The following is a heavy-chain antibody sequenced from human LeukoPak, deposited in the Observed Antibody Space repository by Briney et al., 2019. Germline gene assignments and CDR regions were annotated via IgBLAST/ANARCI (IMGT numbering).Heavy chain of an antibody. CDR2: IYYSGST. CDR3: ARVEGATHIDY. V-gene: IGHV4-39*07. J-gene: IGHJ4*02. D-gene: IGHD1-26*01. Sequence: SETLSLTCTVSGGSISSSSYYWGWIRQPPGKGLEWIGSIYYSGSTYYNPSLKSRVTISLDTSRYQFSLRLSTVTAADTAVYYCARVEGATHIDYWGRGTLVTVTP. CDR1: GGSISSSSYY.